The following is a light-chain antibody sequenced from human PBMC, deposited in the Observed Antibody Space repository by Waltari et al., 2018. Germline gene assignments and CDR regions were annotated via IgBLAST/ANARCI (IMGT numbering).Light chain of an antibody. Sequence: QSILTQPPSVSGAPGQRVTIPCTGSSSNIGAGYDVHWYQQVPETAPKLLIYGNSNRPSGVPDRFSGSKSGTSASLDITGLQAEDEADYYCQSYDSSLSGSGVFGGGTKLTVL. CDR3: QSYDSSLSGSGV. CDR2: GNS. J-gene: IGLJ3*02. V-gene: IGLV1-40*01. CDR1: SSNIGAGYD.